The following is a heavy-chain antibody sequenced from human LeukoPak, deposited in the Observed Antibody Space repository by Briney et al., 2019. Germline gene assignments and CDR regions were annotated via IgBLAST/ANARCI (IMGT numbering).Heavy chain of an antibody. J-gene: IGHJ3*02. CDR1: GGSISSYY. CDR3: ASTSLQYPIDAFDI. D-gene: IGHD4-11*01. V-gene: IGHV4-59*01. CDR2: IYYSGSA. Sequence: SETLSLTCTVSGGSISSYYWSWIRQPPGKGLEWIGFIYYSGSANYNPSLKTRVTISVGTSKNQFSLKLSSVTAADTAVYYCASTSLQYPIDAFDIWGQGTMVTVSS.